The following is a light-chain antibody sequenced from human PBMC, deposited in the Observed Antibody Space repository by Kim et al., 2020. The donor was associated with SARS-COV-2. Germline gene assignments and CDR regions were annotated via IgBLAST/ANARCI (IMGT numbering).Light chain of an antibody. CDR1: QSIADH. V-gene: IGKV6D-21*02. CDR2: YAS. CDR3: HYSTAFRHT. Sequence: EIVLTQSPDFQAVTPKEKVTIACRASQSIADHLHWYQQKPDQSPKLIMKYASQSTSGVPSRFSGSGSGTEFAITIYSLEPEDAAVYYCHYSTAFRHTFGPGTKVDIK. J-gene: IGKJ1*01.